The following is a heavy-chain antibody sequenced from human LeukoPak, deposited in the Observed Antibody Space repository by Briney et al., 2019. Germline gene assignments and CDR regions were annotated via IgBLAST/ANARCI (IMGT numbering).Heavy chain of an antibody. Sequence: GGSLRLSCAASGFTFSSYWMSWVRQAPGKGLEWVANIKQDGSEKYYVDSVKGRFTISRDNAKNSLYLQMNSLRAEDTAVYYCARADGYCSGGSCYNNYYYYYMDVWGKGTTVTVSS. CDR2: IKQDGSEK. V-gene: IGHV3-7*01. CDR1: GFTFSSYW. J-gene: IGHJ6*03. CDR3: ARADGYCSGGSCYNNYYYYYMDV. D-gene: IGHD2-15*01.